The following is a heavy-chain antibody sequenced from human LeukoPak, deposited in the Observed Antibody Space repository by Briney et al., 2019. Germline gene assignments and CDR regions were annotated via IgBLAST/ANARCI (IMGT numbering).Heavy chain of an antibody. V-gene: IGHV4-59*02. CDR3: TRGYYEPFDR. D-gene: IGHD3-22*01. CDR1: GGSVSSSH. CDR2: VDYSGST. Sequence: KSSETLSLNCTVSGGSVSSSHWNWIRQPPGKGLEWIGNVDYSGSTKYNPSLRSRVTMSLDTSNNQFSLKLRSVTASETALYYCTRGYYEPFDRWGQGTLVTVS. J-gene: IGHJ4*02.